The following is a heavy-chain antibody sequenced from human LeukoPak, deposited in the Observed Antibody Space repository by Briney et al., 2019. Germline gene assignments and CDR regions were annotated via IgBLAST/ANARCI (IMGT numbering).Heavy chain of an antibody. V-gene: IGHV3-7*01. J-gene: IGHJ3*02. CDR2: IKQDGSEK. CDR3: ARVAPTGAFDI. Sequence: GGSLRLSCTASGFTFSSYWMSWVRQAPGKGLEWVANIKQDGSEKYYVDSVKGRFTISRDNAKNSLYLQMNSLRAEDTAVYYCARVAPTGAFDIWGQGTMVTVSS. CDR1: GFTFSSYW.